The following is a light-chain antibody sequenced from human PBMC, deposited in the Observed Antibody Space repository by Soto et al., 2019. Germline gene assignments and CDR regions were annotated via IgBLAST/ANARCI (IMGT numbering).Light chain of an antibody. Sequence: DIQMTPSPSTLSASVGDRVTITCRASQSVRSELAWYQQKPGRAPKLLIYKASIESGVPSRFSGSGSGTDFTLTISSLQPDDFATYYCQQYNSYSPLTFGGGTKVDNK. CDR3: QQYNSYSPLT. CDR1: QSVRSE. CDR2: KAS. J-gene: IGKJ4*01. V-gene: IGKV1-5*03.